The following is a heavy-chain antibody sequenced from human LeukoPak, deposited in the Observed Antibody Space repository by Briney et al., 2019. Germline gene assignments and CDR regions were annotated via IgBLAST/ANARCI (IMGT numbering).Heavy chain of an antibody. V-gene: IGHV1-2*02. CDR2: IHPNGHDT. CDR1: GYTFSDHH. D-gene: IGHD3-10*01. CDR3: SGHYGPGPV. J-gene: IGHJ4*02. Sequence: ASVKVSCKASGYTFSDHHILWVRQAPGQGLEWMGLIHPNGHDTKYAQKFQGRMTMTTDTSISTAYMELNRVTSGDTAVYYCSGHYGPGPVWGQGTLITASS.